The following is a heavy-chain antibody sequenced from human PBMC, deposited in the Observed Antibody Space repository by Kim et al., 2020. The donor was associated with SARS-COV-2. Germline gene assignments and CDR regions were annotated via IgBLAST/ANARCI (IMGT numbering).Heavy chain of an antibody. V-gene: IGHV1-3*01. D-gene: IGHD3-16*01. CDR1: GHFFTRDS. CDR3: LGGFYFDY. J-gene: IGHJ4*02. CDR2: IDCGNGNT. Sequence: ASVKVSCKTSGHFFTRDSIHWVRQAPGQGLEWMGGIDCGNGNTIYSQKLQGRVTFTTDTSASTAYMELSFLRSEDSAVYYCLGGFYFDYWGQVTLVTVSS.